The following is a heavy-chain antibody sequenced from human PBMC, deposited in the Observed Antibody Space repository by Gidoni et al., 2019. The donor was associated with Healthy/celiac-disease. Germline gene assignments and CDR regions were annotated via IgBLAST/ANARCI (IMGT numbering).Heavy chain of an antibody. CDR2: ISWDSGSI. J-gene: IGHJ5*02. V-gene: IGHV3-9*01. D-gene: IGHD3-22*01. CDR1: GLPFADYA. Sequence: EVQMVESGGGLVQPGRSLRLSCAASGLPFADYAMLWVRQAPGKGLELVSGISWDSGSIGYADSVKGRFTISRDNAKNSLYLQMNSLRAEDTALYYCAKDGDSSGYYSLFDPWGQGTLVTVSS. CDR3: AKDGDSSGYYSLFDP.